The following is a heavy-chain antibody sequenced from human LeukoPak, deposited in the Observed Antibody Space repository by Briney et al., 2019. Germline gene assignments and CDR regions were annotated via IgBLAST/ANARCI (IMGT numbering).Heavy chain of an antibody. V-gene: IGHV4-34*01. Sequence: SETLSLTCAVYGGSFSGYYWSWIRQPPGKGLEWIGEINHSGSTNYNPSLKRRVTISVDTSKNQFSLKLSSVTAADTAVYYCARGYGDYESHFDYWGQGTLVTVSS. CDR1: GGSFSGYY. D-gene: IGHD4-17*01. J-gene: IGHJ4*02. CDR2: INHSGST. CDR3: ARGYGDYESHFDY.